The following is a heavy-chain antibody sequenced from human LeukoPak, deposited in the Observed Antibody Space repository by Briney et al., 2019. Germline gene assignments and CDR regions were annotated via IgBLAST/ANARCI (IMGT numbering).Heavy chain of an antibody. CDR2: IKQDGSEK. CDR3: ARASWIVATIGYYMDV. CDR1: GFTFSSYW. D-gene: IGHD5-12*01. J-gene: IGHJ6*03. Sequence: PGGSLRLSGAASGFTFSSYWMSWVRQAPGKGLEWVANIKQDGSEKYYVDSVKGRFTISRDNAKNSLYLQMNSLRAEDTAVYYCARASWIVATIGYYMDVWGKGTTVTVSS. V-gene: IGHV3-7*01.